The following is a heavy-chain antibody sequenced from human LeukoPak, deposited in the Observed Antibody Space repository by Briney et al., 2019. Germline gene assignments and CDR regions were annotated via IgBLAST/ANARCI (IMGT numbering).Heavy chain of an antibody. CDR1: GGSISSHY. V-gene: IGHV4-59*11. Sequence: PSETLSLTCTVSGGSISSHYWSWLRQPPGKGLEWIGYIYYSGSTNYNPSLKSRVTISVDTSKNQFSLKLSSVTAADTAVYYCARGYCSSTSCFHYFDYWGQGTLVTVSS. J-gene: IGHJ4*02. D-gene: IGHD2-2*01. CDR3: ARGYCSSTSCFHYFDY. CDR2: IYYSGST.